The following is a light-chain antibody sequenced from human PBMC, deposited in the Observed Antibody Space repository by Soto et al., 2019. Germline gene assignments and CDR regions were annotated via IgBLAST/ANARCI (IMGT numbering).Light chain of an antibody. CDR1: QSVSGN. CDR2: GTS. Sequence: EILMTQSPGTLSLSPGERATLSCRASQSVSGNLAWYQQKPGQSPSLLIYGTSTRSSGVPARFRGSGSGTEFTLTISSLQSEDFAVYYCQQYDNWGTFGGGTKVEIK. J-gene: IGKJ4*01. V-gene: IGKV3-15*01. CDR3: QQYDNWGT.